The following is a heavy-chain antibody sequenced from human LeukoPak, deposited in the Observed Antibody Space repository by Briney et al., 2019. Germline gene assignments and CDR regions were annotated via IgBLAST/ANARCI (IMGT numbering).Heavy chain of an antibody. V-gene: IGHV1-18*01. CDR1: GYTFTSYG. CDR3: ARASTHRYNWKSGQLSDAFDI. Sequence: GASVKVSCKASGYTFTSYGISWVRQAPGQGLEWMAWIIGYNGHTKYAQKLQGRVTTTTDTSTTTANMELRSLRSDDTAVYYCARASTHRYNWKSGQLSDAFDIWGQGTMVTVSS. D-gene: IGHD1-20*01. CDR2: IIGYNGHT. J-gene: IGHJ3*02.